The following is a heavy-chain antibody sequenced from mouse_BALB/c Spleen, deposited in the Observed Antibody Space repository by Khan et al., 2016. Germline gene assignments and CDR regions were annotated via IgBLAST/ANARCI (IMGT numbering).Heavy chain of an antibody. CDR1: GYTFTNYY. CDR3: ARHYMYPCFVY. Sequence: QVQLQQSGPELVKPGTSVRISCKAAGYTFTNYYIHWLKQGPGQGLEWIGWIFPGNVNTKFNEKFKGQATLTVDKSSTTVYMNLSSLTYEDSAVYCCARHYMYPCFVYWGQGTLVTVSA. J-gene: IGHJ3*01. CDR2: IFPGNVNT. V-gene: IGHV1S56*01. D-gene: IGHD2-14*01.